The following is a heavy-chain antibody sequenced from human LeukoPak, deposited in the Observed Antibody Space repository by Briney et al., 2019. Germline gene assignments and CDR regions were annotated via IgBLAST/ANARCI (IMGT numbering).Heavy chain of an antibody. J-gene: IGHJ4*02. CDR3: ARGGYSYGSRFDY. D-gene: IGHD5-18*01. V-gene: IGHV4-38-2*02. CDR1: GYSISSGYY. Sequence: PSETLSLTCTVSGYSISSGYYWGWIRQPPGKGLEWIGSIYHSGSTYYNPSLKSRVTISVDTSKNQFSLKLSSVTAADTAVYYCARGGYSYGSRFDYWGQGTLVTVSS. CDR2: IYHSGST.